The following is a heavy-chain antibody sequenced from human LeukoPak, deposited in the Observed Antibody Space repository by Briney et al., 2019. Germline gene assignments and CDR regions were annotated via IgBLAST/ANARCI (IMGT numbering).Heavy chain of an antibody. Sequence: SETLSLTCTVSGGSISSIDHYWDWLRQPPGEGLEWIATVYSSGSTYYNQSLQSRVAISLDTPKNQSSLRLSSVTAADTAVYCAGAHAVLEYFQHWGQGTLGTASS. D-gene: IGHD1-26*01. V-gene: IGHV4-39*07. CDR3: GAHAVLEYFQH. J-gene: IGHJ1*01. CDR2: VYSSGST. CDR1: GGSISSIDHY.